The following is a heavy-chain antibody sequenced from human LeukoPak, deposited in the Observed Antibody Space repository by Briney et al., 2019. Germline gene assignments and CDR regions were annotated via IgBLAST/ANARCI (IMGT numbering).Heavy chain of an antibody. CDR1: GFKFRDYY. J-gene: IGHJ5*02. Sequence: GGSLRLSCAASGFKFRDYYMSWIRQAPGKGLEWISYITMSGSVIQYSSSVKGRFTTSRDNARNSLYLQMNSLRADDTAVYYCARGGWSRGWFDPWGQGTLVTVSS. CDR2: ITMSGSVI. V-gene: IGHV3-11*01. CDR3: ARGGWSRGWFDP. D-gene: IGHD6-19*01.